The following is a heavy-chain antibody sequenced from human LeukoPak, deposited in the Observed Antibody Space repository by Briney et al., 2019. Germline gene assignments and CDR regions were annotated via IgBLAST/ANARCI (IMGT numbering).Heavy chain of an antibody. V-gene: IGHV3-30-3*01. J-gene: IGHJ4*02. Sequence: GGSLRLSCAASGFTFSSYAMHWVRQAPGKGLEWVVVISFDGSNKYYADSVKGRFTISRDNSKNTLYLQMNSLRAEDTAVYYCAKDLALSRWSILDYWGQGTLVTVSS. CDR1: GFTFSSYA. CDR3: AKDLALSRWSILDY. CDR2: ISFDGSNK. D-gene: IGHD2-21*01.